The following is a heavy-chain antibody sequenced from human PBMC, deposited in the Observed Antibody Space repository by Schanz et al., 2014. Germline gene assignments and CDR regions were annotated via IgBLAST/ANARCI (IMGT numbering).Heavy chain of an antibody. CDR2: IWYDGSNK. D-gene: IGHD2-2*01. CDR3: ARAGYDADNWFDP. CDR1: GFTFSSYG. Sequence: QVQLVESGGGVVQPGRSLRLSCAASGFTFSSYGMHWVRQAPGKGLEWVAVIWYDGSNKYYADSVKGRFTISRDNAKNSLFLQMNSLRGEDTAVYYCARAGYDADNWFDPWGQGTLVTVSS. J-gene: IGHJ5*02. V-gene: IGHV3-33*01.